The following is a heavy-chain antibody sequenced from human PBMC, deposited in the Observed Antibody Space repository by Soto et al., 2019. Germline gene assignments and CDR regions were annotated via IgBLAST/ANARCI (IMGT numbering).Heavy chain of an antibody. D-gene: IGHD2-2*01. Sequence: GGTLSLSCAASGFSFSNYWMSWVRQAPGKGLEWVANIKQDGSERYYVDSVKGRFTISRDNAKNSLYLQMNSLRAEDTAVYYCARVYGQPAKPNSYYYYYYMDVWGKGTTVTVSS. V-gene: IGHV3-7*01. CDR1: GFSFSNYW. J-gene: IGHJ6*03. CDR3: ARVYGQPAKPNSYYYYYYMDV. CDR2: IKQDGSER.